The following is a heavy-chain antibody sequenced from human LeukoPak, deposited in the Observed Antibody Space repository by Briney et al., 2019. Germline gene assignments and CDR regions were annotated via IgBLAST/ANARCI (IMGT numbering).Heavy chain of an antibody. CDR1: GYSFTSYW. CDR2: IYPGDSDT. V-gene: IGHV5-51*01. CDR3: ARIYCGGDCYSGAFDI. D-gene: IGHD2-21*02. J-gene: IGHJ3*02. Sequence: GESLKISCKGSGYSFTSYWIGWVRQMPGKGLEWMGIIYPGDSDTRYSPSFQGQVTISADKSISTAYLQWSSLKASDIAMYYCARIYCGGDCYSGAFDIWGQGTMVTVSS.